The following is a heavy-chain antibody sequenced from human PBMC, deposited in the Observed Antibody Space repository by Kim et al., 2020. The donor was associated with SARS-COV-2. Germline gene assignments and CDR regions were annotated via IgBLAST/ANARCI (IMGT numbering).Heavy chain of an antibody. J-gene: IGHJ6*02. CDR3: AVIAASQYYYYYGMDI. D-gene: IGHD6-25*01. V-gene: IGHV3-23*01. Sequence: DSVKGRFTSSRDNSKSTLYLQMNSLRAEDTAVYYCAVIAASQYYYYYGMDIWGQGTTVTVSS.